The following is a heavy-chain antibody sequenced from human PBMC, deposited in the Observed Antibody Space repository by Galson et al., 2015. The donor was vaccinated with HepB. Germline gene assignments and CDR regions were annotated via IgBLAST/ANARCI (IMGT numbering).Heavy chain of an antibody. D-gene: IGHD3-3*01. CDR2: ISKSGATA. V-gene: IGHV3-23*01. CDR1: GFTFSSYA. Sequence: SLRLSCAASGFTFSSYAMSWVRQAPGRGLEWVSAISKSGATAHYADSVKGRFTISRDNAKNSVYLQMNSLTVEDTAVYYCAKGDDFWSGYLIDYWGQGTLVTVSS. CDR3: AKGDDFWSGYLIDY. J-gene: IGHJ4*02.